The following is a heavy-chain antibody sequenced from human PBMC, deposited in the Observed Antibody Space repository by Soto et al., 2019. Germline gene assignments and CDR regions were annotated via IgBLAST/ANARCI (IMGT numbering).Heavy chain of an antibody. CDR1: GFSLSTNGVS. Sequence: QITLKESGPTVVKPTQTLTLTCTFSGFSLSTNGVSVGWIRQPPGKALEWLASIYWDDDERYSPSLKSRLTISNDTSKDPVVLAMTDMDPVVTATYFCVHRLVNSDMLNHWGQGTLVTVSP. CDR2: IYWDDDE. D-gene: IGHD3-16*01. J-gene: IGHJ5*02. V-gene: IGHV2-5*02. CDR3: VHRLVNSDMLNH.